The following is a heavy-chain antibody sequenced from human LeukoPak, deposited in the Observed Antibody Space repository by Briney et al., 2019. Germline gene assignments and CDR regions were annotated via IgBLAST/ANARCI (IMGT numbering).Heavy chain of an antibody. CDR1: GFSFSSYW. CDR3: ARGGGLDV. V-gene: IGHV3-7*03. Sequence: VGSLRLSCAASGFSFSSYWMNCARQAPGEGLEWVASINHNGNMKYYVDSVKGRFTISRDNAKNSLYLQMSNLRAEDTAVYFCARGGGLDVWGQGATVTVSS. CDR2: INHNGNMK. J-gene: IGHJ6*02. D-gene: IGHD3-16*01.